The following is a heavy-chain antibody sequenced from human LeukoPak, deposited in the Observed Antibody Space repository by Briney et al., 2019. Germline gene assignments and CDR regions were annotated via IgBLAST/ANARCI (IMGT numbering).Heavy chain of an antibody. V-gene: IGHV4-34*01. D-gene: IGHD2-15*01. J-gene: IGHJ1*01. CDR2: INHSGST. CDR1: GGSFSGYY. Sequence: SETLSLTCAVYGGSFSGYYWSWIRQPPGKGLEWIGEINHSGSTNYNPSLKSRVTISVDTSKNQFSLKLSSVTAADTAVYYRARGRCSGGSCYLGYFQHWGQGTLVTVSS. CDR3: ARGRCSGGSCYLGYFQH.